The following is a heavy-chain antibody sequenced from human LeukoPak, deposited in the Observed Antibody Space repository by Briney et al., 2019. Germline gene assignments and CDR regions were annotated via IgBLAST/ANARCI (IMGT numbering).Heavy chain of an antibody. CDR3: ARSEPLISGVGATGTGD. D-gene: IGHD1-26*01. Sequence: SETLSLTCTVSGGSISSSSYYWGWIRQPPGKGLEWIGSIYYSGSTNYNPSLKSRVTISVDTSKNQFSLKLSSVTAADTAVYYCARSEPLISGVGATGTGDWGQGTLVTVSS. CDR1: GGSISSSSYY. J-gene: IGHJ4*02. CDR2: IYYSGST. V-gene: IGHV4-39*07.